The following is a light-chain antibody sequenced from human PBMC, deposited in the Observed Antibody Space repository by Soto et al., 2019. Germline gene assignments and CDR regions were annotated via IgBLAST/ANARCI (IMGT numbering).Light chain of an antibody. J-gene: IGLJ1*01. V-gene: IGLV1-40*01. CDR3: QSYDSRVSNSYV. Sequence: QSVPTQPPSVSGAPGQTVTISCTGSSSNLGAGYDVHWYQQLPGTAPKLFIYDNSNRTSGVPDRFSGSKSGTSASLAITGLQAEDEADYYCQSYDSRVSNSYVFGTGTKVTVL. CDR2: DNS. CDR1: SSNLGAGYD.